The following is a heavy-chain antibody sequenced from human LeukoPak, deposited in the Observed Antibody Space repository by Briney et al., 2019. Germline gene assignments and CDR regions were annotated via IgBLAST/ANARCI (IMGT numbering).Heavy chain of an antibody. D-gene: IGHD3-10*01. V-gene: IGHV3-66*01. CDR2: IYSGGST. J-gene: IGHJ4*02. Sequence: GGSLSLSCAASGFTVSSNYMSWVRQAPGKGLEWVSVIYSGGSTYYADSVKGRFTISRDNAKNSLYLQMNSLRVEDTAVYYCASVLWFGGIFFDYWGQGTLVTVSS. CDR3: ASVLWFGGIFFDY. CDR1: GFTVSSNY.